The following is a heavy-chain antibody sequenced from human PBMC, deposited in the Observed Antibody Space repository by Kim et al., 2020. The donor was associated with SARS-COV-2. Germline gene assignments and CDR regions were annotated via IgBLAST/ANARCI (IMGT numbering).Heavy chain of an antibody. V-gene: IGHV4-34*01. CDR1: GGSFSGYY. Sequence: SETLSLTCAVYGGSFSGYYWSWIRQPPGKGLEWIGEINHSGSTNYNPSLKSRVTISVDTSKNQFSLKLSSVTAADTAVYYCARARPYRTGPNYYGSGSPYVYYFDYWGQGTLVTVSS. J-gene: IGHJ4*02. D-gene: IGHD3-10*01. CDR2: INHSGST. CDR3: ARARPYRTGPNYYGSGSPYVYYFDY.